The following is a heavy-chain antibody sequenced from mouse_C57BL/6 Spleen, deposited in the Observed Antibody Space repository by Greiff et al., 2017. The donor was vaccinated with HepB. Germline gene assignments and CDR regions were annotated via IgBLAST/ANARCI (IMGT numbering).Heavy chain of an antibody. D-gene: IGHD2-3*01. CDR3: ARQDDGFWFAY. CDR1: GYTFTSYW. CDR2: IHPNSGST. J-gene: IGHJ3*01. Sequence: QVQLKQPGAELVKPGASEKLSCKASGYTFTSYWMHWVKQRPGQGLEWIGMIHPNSGSTNYNEKFKSKATLTVDKSSSTAYMQLSSLTSEDSAVYYCARQDDGFWFAYWGQGTLVTVSA. V-gene: IGHV1-64*01.